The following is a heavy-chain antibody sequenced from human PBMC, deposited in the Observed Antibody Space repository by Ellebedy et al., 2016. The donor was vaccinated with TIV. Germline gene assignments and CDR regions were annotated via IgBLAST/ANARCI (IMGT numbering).Heavy chain of an antibody. Sequence: GGSLRLSXAASGFTFSSYSMNWVRQAPGKGLEWVSSISSSSSYIYYADSVKGRFTISRDNAKNSLYLQMNSLRAEDTAVYYCARDRPSLTIFGVEGAFDIWGQGTMVTVSS. D-gene: IGHD3-3*01. V-gene: IGHV3-21*01. CDR2: ISSSSSYI. CDR3: ARDRPSLTIFGVEGAFDI. J-gene: IGHJ3*02. CDR1: GFTFSSYS.